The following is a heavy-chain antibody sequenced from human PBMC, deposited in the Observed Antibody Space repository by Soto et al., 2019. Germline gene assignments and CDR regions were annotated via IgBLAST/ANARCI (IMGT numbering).Heavy chain of an antibody. CDR3: ARFSSWSDYYYGMDV. Sequence: PSETLSLTCTVSGGSISSGDYYWSWIRQPPGKGLEWIGYIYYSGSTYYNPSLKSRVTISVDTSKNQFSLKLSSVTAADTAVYYCARFSSWSDYYYGMDVWGQGTTVTVSS. J-gene: IGHJ6*02. CDR2: IYYSGST. V-gene: IGHV4-30-4*01. D-gene: IGHD6-13*01. CDR1: GGSISSGDYY.